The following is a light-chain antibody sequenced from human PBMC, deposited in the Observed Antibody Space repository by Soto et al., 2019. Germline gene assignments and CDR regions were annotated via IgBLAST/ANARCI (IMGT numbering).Light chain of an antibody. J-gene: IGKJ5*01. Sequence: IHLPQSPSSLSASVGDRVTITCRASQGVNSYLAWYQQKPGKAPKLLIYAASALQSGVPSRFSGTGSGTDFTLTISSLQPEDFATYYCQQLNNYPITFGQGTRLEIK. CDR2: AAS. CDR3: QQLNNYPIT. V-gene: IGKV1-9*01. CDR1: QGVNSY.